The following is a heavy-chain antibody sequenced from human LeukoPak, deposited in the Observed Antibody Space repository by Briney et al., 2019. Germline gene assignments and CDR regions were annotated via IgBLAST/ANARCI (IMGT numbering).Heavy chain of an antibody. J-gene: IGHJ4*02. Sequence: ASVKVSCKVSGYTLTELSMHWVRQAPGKGLEWMGGFDPEDGETIYAQKFQGRVTMTEDTSTDTAYMELSSLRSEDTAVYYCATYDILTGYYTEFDYWGQGTLVTVSS. V-gene: IGHV1-24*01. CDR1: GYTLTELS. D-gene: IGHD3-9*01. CDR3: ATYDILTGYYTEFDY. CDR2: FDPEDGET.